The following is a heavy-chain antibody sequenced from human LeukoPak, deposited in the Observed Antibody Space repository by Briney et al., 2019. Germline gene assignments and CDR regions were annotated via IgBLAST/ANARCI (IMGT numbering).Heavy chain of an antibody. Sequence: PGGSLRLSCAASGFTFSSYAMSWVRQAPGKGLEWVSAISGSGGSTYYADSVKGRFTISRDNSKNTLYLQMNSLRAEDTAVYYCPKVLDLGRVAEGRQQLGYYFDYWGQGTLVTVSS. D-gene: IGHD6-13*01. CDR3: PKVLDLGRVAEGRQQLGYYFDY. CDR1: GFTFSSYA. J-gene: IGHJ4*02. V-gene: IGHV3-23*01. CDR2: ISGSGGST.